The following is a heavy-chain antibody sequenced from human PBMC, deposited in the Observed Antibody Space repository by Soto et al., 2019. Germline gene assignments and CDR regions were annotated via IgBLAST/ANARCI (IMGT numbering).Heavy chain of an antibody. CDR2: ISNSGTFA. J-gene: IGHJ4*02. CDR3: AKSGDNFNGLDC. Sequence: PGGSLRLSCAASGFTFSDYYMNWVRQAPGKGLEWISYISNSGTFARYAASVKGRFSISRDNANNSLYLEMNSLRVEDTAVYYCAKSGDNFNGLDCWGQGTPVTVSS. V-gene: IGHV3-11*06. CDR1: GFTFSDYY. D-gene: IGHD1-1*01.